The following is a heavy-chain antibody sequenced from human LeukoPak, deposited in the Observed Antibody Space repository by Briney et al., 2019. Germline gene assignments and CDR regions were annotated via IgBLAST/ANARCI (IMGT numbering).Heavy chain of an antibody. V-gene: IGHV3-7*01. CDR2: IKQDGSEK. CDR1: GFTFSSYW. D-gene: IGHD3-22*01. CDR3: ARDNYYYDSSGYYPI. Sequence: TGGSLRLSCAASGFTFSSYWMSWVRQAPGKGLEWVANIKQDGSEKYYVDSVKGRFTISRDNAKNSLYLQMNSLRAEDTAVYYCARDNYYYDSSGYYPIWGQGTMVTVSS. J-gene: IGHJ3*02.